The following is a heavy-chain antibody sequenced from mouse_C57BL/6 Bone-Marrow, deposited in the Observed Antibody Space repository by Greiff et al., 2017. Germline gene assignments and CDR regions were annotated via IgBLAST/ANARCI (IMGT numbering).Heavy chain of an antibody. J-gene: IGHJ1*03. D-gene: IGHD2-5*01. CDR2: LSPGSGST. CDR3: ARGSYSKPWYFDV. CDR1: GSTFTSYW. Sequence: QVQLQQPGAELVRPGVEVKMSCKASGSTFTSYWITWVKQRPGQGLEWIGDLSPGSGSTNYNEKFKSKATLTVDTSASTAYMQLSSLTSEDSAVYYCARGSYSKPWYFDVWGTGTTVTVSS. V-gene: IGHV1-55*01.